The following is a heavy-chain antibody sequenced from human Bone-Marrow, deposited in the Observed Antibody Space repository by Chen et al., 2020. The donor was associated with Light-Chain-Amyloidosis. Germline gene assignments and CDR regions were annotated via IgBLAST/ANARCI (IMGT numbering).Heavy chain of an antibody. D-gene: IGHD6-13*01. CDR1: GFTFTAYW. CDR2: VNNDGSDA. CDR3: TRDSGEAAADDY. Sequence: EVQVVESGGGLVQPGGSLRLSCTASGFTFTAYWMHCVRQAPGKGLVWVARVNNDGSDATYADSVKGRFTISRDNARNTVFLQMNSLRVEDTGLYYCTRDSGEAAADDYWGQGTLVTVSA. V-gene: IGHV3-74*03. J-gene: IGHJ4*02.